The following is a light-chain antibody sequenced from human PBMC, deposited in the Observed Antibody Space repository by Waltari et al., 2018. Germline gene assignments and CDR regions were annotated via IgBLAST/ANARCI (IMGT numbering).Light chain of an antibody. J-gene: IGKJ5*01. CDR3: QQSYSILGP. V-gene: IGKV1-39*01. Sequence: DIQMTQSPSFLSASVGDRVTITCRASRSLDNYLNWYKHKPGKAPNILIYAASSLQSGVPSRFSGSGYGTDFTLTISSLQPEDFATYYCQQSYSILGPFGQGTRLEI. CDR2: AAS. CDR1: RSLDNY.